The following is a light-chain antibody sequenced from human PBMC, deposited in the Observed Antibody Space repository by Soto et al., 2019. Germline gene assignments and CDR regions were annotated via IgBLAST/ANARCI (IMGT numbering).Light chain of an antibody. V-gene: IGKV3-11*01. Sequence: EIVLTQSPATLSLSPGERATLSRRTSQSVSDQLAWFQQKPGQAPRLLIYDASNRATGIPARFSGSGYGTDFTLTISSLEPEDVAVYYCQQRRNWPWLTFGGGTKVEI. J-gene: IGKJ4*01. CDR1: QSVSDQ. CDR2: DAS. CDR3: QQRRNWPWLT.